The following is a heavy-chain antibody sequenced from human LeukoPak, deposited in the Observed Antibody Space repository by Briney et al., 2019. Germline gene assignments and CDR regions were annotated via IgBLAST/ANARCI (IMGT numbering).Heavy chain of an antibody. CDR2: ISGSGGST. Sequence: GGSLRLSCVASGFTFSSYAMSWVRQAPGKGLEWVSAISGSGGSTYYADSVKGRFTISRDNSKNTLYLQMNSLRAEDTAVYYCAKDQRQSVDTAMVTWFDPWGQGTLVTVSS. D-gene: IGHD5-18*01. CDR1: GFTFSSYA. V-gene: IGHV3-23*01. CDR3: AKDQRQSVDTAMVTWFDP. J-gene: IGHJ5*02.